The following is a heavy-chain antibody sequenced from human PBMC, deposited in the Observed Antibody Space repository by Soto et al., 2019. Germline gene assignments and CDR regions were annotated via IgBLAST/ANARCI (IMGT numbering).Heavy chain of an antibody. CDR2: IYHSGST. J-gene: IGHJ6*02. Sequence: PSETLSLTCAASGGSISSGGYSWSWIRQPPGKGLEWIGYIYHSGSTYYNPSLKSRVTISVDRPKNQFSLKLGSVTAADTAVYYCARERGYSSGWYKNYGMDVWGQGTTVTVSS. CDR3: ARERGYSSGWYKNYGMDV. CDR1: GGSISSGGYS. V-gene: IGHV4-30-2*01. D-gene: IGHD6-19*01.